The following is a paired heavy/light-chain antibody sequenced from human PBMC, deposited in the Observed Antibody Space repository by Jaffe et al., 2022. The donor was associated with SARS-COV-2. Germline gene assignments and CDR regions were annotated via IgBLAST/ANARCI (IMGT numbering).Heavy chain of an antibody. CDR1: GFTFRDYS. CDR2: ITKSGRGGTT. CDR3: AAPYNYASERTA. Sequence: EVQVVESGGDLVQPGRSLRLSCIGSGFTFRDYSVGWFRQAPGKGLEWVGFITKSGRGGTTEYAAALKGRITISRDDSKSVAYLQINDLKTDDTAVYHCAAPYNYASERTAWGQGTLVTVSS. D-gene: IGHD1-20*01. V-gene: IGHV3-49*03. J-gene: IGHJ5*02.
Light chain of an antibody. CDR1: QDIANS. CDR3: QKHGGAPHT. CDR2: GAS. Sequence: DIQMTQSPSSLSASVGDRVTITCRASQDIANSLAWYQQKPGKVPALLIYGASTLRSGVPSRFSGSGSGTDFSLTITSLQPEDVATYYCQKHGGAPHTFGQGTRLEI. J-gene: IGKJ2*01. V-gene: IGKV1-27*01.